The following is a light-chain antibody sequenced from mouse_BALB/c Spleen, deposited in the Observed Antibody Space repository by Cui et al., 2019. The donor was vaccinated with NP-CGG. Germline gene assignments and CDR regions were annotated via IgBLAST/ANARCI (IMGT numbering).Light chain of an antibody. CDR1: TGAVTTSNY. CDR3: ALWYSNHWV. V-gene: IGLV1*01. CDR2: GTN. Sequence: QTVVTQASAPTTSPGETVTLTCRSSTGAVTTSNYANWVQEKPDHLFTGLIGGTNNRAPGVPARFSGSLIGDKAALTITGAQIEDEAIYFCALWYSNHWVFGGGTKLTVL. J-gene: IGLJ1*01.